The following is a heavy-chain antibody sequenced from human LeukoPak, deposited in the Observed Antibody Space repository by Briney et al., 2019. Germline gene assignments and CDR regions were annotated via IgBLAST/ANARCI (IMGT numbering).Heavy chain of an antibody. D-gene: IGHD6-19*01. CDR2: ISSSSDTM. CDR1: GFSFSNSG. Sequence: PGGSLRLSCAASGFSFSNSGMNWVRQAPGMGPEWLSYISSSSDTMEYADSVKGRFTISRDNAKNSLYLQMNSLRAEDTALYYCAKDYSGWYFYFDYWGQGTLVTVSS. V-gene: IGHV3-48*04. J-gene: IGHJ4*02. CDR3: AKDYSGWYFYFDY.